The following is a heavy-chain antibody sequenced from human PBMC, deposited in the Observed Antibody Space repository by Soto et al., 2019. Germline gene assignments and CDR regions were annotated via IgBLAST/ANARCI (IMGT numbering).Heavy chain of an antibody. CDR2: IYYSGST. J-gene: IGHJ4*02. V-gene: IGHV4-59*01. CDR1: GDSLSSSY. D-gene: IGHD3-10*01. CDR3: ARHNYGSGSTYFDY. Sequence: PSETLSLTCTVSGDSLSSSYWSWIRQSPGKGLEWIVYIYYSGSTNYNASLMIRVTISVDTSKNQFSLKLSSVTAADTAVYYCARHNYGSGSTYFDYWGQGTLVTVS.